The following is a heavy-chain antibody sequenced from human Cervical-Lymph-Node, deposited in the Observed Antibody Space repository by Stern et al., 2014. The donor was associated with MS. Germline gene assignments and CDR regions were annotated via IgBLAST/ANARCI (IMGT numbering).Heavy chain of an antibody. CDR1: GFSFSDYC. J-gene: IGHJ4*02. D-gene: IGHD4-23*01. Sequence: MQLAQSGGGVVQPGRSLRLSFAASGFSFSDYCIHLVRQAPGKALAGVAVISSVGNHKYYTDSRTGLGATSSDNYKYTVYLEMNSLRSDDTAVYYCAKDLGGNAFDYWGQGTLVIVSP. V-gene: IGHV3-30*18. CDR2: ISSVGNHK. CDR3: AKDLGGNAFDY.